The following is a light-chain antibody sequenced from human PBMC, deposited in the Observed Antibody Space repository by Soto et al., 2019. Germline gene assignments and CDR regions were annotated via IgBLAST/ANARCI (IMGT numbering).Light chain of an antibody. J-gene: IGLJ1*01. CDR3: AAGDDSLNGPV. V-gene: IGLV1-44*01. CDR1: SSNIGSNT. CDR2: SNN. Sequence: QLVLTQPPSASGTPGQRVTISCSGSSSNIGSNTVNWYQQLPGTAPKLLIYSNNQRPSGVPDRFSGSKSGTSASLAISGLQSEDEADYYCAAGDDSLNGPVFGTGTKLTVL.